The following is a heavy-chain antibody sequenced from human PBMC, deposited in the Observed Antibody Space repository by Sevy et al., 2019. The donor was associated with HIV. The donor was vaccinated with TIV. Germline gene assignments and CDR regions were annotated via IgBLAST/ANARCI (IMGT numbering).Heavy chain of an antibody. CDR1: GYTFTGYY. J-gene: IGHJ3*02. CDR2: INPNSGGT. V-gene: IGHV1-2*02. Sequence: ASVKVSCKASGYTFTGYYMHWVRQAPGQGLEWMGWINPNSGGTNYAQKFQGRVTMTRDTSISTAYMELGRLRSDDTAVYYCARRSGYASDAFDIWGQGTMVTVSS. D-gene: IGHD5-12*01. CDR3: ARRSGYASDAFDI.